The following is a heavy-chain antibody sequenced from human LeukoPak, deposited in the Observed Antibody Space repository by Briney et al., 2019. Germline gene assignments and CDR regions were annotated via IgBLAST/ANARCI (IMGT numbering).Heavy chain of an antibody. CDR3: ARDYYYDSSGDYYAMDV. D-gene: IGHD3-22*01. Sequence: GGSLRLSCAASGFTFSRYSMNWVRQAPGKGLEWVSYISRSSSMINYADSVKGRFTVSRDNARNSLYLQMNSLRGEDTAVYYCARDYYYDSSGDYYAMDVWGQGTTVTVSS. CDR2: ISRSSSMI. CDR1: GFTFSRYS. V-gene: IGHV3-48*01. J-gene: IGHJ6*02.